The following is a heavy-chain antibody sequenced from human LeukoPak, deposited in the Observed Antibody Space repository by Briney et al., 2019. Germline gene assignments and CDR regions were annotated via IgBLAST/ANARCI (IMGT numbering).Heavy chain of an antibody. D-gene: IGHD2-2*01. CDR2: ISGAGGRT. Sequence: PGGSLRLSCAASGFTFSSYTMSWVRQAPRKGLEWVSAISGAGGRTYYADSVKGRFTMSRDNSKNTLYLQMNSLRVEDTAMYYCAKDRGLGYYSSISYYGDFDYWGQGTLVTVSS. CDR1: GFTFSSYT. J-gene: IGHJ4*02. CDR3: AKDRGLGYYSSISYYGDFDY. V-gene: IGHV3-23*01.